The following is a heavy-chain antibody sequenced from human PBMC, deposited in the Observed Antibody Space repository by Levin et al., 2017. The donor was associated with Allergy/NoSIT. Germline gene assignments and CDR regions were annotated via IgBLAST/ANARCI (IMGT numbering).Heavy chain of an antibody. CDR1: GFTFSTYA. V-gene: IGHV3-23*01. CDR2: ITGSGGNT. Sequence: GESLKISCAASGFTFSTYAMTWVRQAPGKGLEWVSTITGSGGNTYYADSVKGRFTISRDNSKKMMYLQMNSLRAEDTAIYYCVKDSVVRTTRWFDPWGQGTRVTVSS. J-gene: IGHJ5*02. D-gene: IGHD2-15*01. CDR3: VKDSVVRTTRWFDP.